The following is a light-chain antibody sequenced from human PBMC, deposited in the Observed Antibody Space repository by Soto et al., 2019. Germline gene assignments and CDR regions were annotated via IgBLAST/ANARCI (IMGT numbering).Light chain of an antibody. CDR1: NIGSKS. V-gene: IGLV3-21*04. J-gene: IGLJ2*01. CDR3: QVWDSSSYVV. Sequence: SYELTQPPSEAVAPGETARITCGGNNIGSKSVHWYQHKPGQAPVLVIYYNSDRPSGIPERFSGSNSGNTATLTISRVEAGDEADYYCQVWDSSSYVVFGGGTKLT. CDR2: YNS.